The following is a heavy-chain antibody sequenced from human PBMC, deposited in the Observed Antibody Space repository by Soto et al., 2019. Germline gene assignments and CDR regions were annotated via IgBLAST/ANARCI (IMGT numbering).Heavy chain of an antibody. Sequence: QVQLVQSGAEVKKPGSSVKVSCKASGGTFSSYAISWVRQAPGQGLEWMGGIIPIFGTANYAQKFQGRVTITADESTSTAYMELSSPRSEDTAVYYCAREVRRFGESSGYYYYYGMDVWGQGTTVTVSS. V-gene: IGHV1-69*01. CDR3: AREVRRFGESSGYYYYYGMDV. CDR1: GGTFSSYA. J-gene: IGHJ6*02. CDR2: IIPIFGTA. D-gene: IGHD3-10*01.